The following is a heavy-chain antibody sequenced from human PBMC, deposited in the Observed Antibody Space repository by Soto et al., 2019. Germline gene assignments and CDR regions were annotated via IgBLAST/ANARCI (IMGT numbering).Heavy chain of an antibody. CDR3: ARHPIAVAGTYYFDY. J-gene: IGHJ4*02. Sequence: SETLSLTCTVSGGSIISSSYFFFCIRQPPGKGLELIGSIYYSGSTYYNPSLKSRVTISVDTSKNQFSLKLSSVTAADTAVYYCARHPIAVAGTYYFDYWGQGTLVTVS. D-gene: IGHD6-19*01. V-gene: IGHV4-39*01. CDR2: IYYSGST. CDR1: GGSIISSSYF.